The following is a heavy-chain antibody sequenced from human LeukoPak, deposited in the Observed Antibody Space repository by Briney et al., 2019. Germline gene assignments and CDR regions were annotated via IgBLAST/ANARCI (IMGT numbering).Heavy chain of an antibody. Sequence: GGSLRLSCAASGFTFSRYNMHWVRQAPGKGLEWVSYIRRSDNTVYYADSVKGRFTISRDNSKNTLYLQMNSLRAEDTAVYYCARATPLAVAGLSFQHRGQGTLVTVSS. CDR2: IRRSDNTV. J-gene: IGHJ1*01. CDR3: ARATPLAVAGLSFQH. CDR1: GFTFSRYN. D-gene: IGHD6-19*01. V-gene: IGHV3-48*01.